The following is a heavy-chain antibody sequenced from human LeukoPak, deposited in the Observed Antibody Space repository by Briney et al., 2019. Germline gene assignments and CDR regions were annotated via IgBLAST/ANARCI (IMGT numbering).Heavy chain of an antibody. Sequence: PSETLSLTCTVSGGSISSYYWSWIRQPAGKGLEWIGRIYTSGSTNYSPSLKSRVTMSVDTSKNQFSLKLSSVTAADTAVYYCARGTTYYYDSSGYYTWFDPWGQGTLVTVSS. D-gene: IGHD3-22*01. CDR1: GGSISSYY. V-gene: IGHV4-4*07. J-gene: IGHJ5*02. CDR3: ARGTTYYYDSSGYYTWFDP. CDR2: IYTSGST.